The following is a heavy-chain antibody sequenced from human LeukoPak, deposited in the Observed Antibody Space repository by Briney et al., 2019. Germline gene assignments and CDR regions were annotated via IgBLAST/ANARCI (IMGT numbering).Heavy chain of an antibody. Sequence: GGSLRLSCAASGFTFSSYAMHWVRQAPGKGLEWVAVISYDGSNKYYADSVKGRFTISRDNAKNSLYLQMNSLRAEDTAVYYCARVYAAMVPNWFDPWGQGTLVTVSS. CDR3: ARVYAAMVPNWFDP. CDR1: GFTFSSYA. CDR2: ISYDGSNK. V-gene: IGHV3-30*04. J-gene: IGHJ5*02. D-gene: IGHD5-18*01.